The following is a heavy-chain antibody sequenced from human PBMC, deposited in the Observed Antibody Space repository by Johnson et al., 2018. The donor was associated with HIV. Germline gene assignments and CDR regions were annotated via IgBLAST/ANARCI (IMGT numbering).Heavy chain of an antibody. V-gene: IGHV3-9*01. D-gene: IGHD6-19*01. Sequence: LVESGGGLVQPGRSLRLSCAASGFTFDDYAMHWVRQAPGKGLEWVSGITWNSGSIAYADSVKGRFTISRDNSKNTLYLQMNSLRAEDTAVYYCASGGWLEGAFDIWGQGTMVTVSS. CDR3: ASGGWLEGAFDI. CDR1: GFTFDDYA. J-gene: IGHJ3*02. CDR2: ITWNSGSI.